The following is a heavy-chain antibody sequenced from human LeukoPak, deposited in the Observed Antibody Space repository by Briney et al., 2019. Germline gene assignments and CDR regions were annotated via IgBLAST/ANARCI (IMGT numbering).Heavy chain of an antibody. V-gene: IGHV4-38-2*01. J-gene: IGHJ5*02. D-gene: IGHD4-11*01. CDR3: ATEVTTESFNWFDP. CDR1: GYSISSGYY. CDR2: IYHSRSS. Sequence: SETLSLTCAVSGYSISSGYYWGWIRQPPGKGLEWVGSIYHSRSSYYNPSLKSRVTISVDTSENQFSLKPSSVTAADTAVYYCATEVTTESFNWFDPWGQGTLVTVSS.